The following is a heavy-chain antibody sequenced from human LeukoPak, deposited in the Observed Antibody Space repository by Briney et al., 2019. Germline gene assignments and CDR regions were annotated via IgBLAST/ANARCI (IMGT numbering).Heavy chain of an antibody. CDR2: INHSGST. J-gene: IGHJ4*02. D-gene: IGHD7-27*01. CDR1: GGFFSGFY. Sequence: KPSETPSPTCAVYGGFFSGFYWGWIRQPPGKGLEWIGEINHSGSTNYNPSLKSRVTISVDTSKNQFSLKLSSVTAADTAVYYCARSNWAFDYWGQGTLVTVSS. V-gene: IGHV4-34*01. CDR3: ARSNWAFDY.